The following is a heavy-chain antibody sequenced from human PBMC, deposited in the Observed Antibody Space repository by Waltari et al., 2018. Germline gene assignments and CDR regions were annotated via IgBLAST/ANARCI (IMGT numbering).Heavy chain of an antibody. CDR2: IWYDGSNK. CDR1: GFTFSSYG. Sequence: QVQLVESGGGVVQPGRSLRLSCAASGFTFSSYGMHWVRQAPGQGLGWVAVIWYDGSNKYYADSVKGRFTISRDNSKNTLYLQMNSLRAEDTAVYYCARAPTYYDFWSGYYPYGMDVWGQGTTVTVSS. D-gene: IGHD3-3*01. CDR3: ARAPTYYDFWSGYYPYGMDV. V-gene: IGHV3-33*01. J-gene: IGHJ6*02.